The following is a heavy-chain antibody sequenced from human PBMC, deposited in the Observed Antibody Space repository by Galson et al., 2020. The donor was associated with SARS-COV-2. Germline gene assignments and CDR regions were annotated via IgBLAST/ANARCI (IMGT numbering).Heavy chain of an antibody. V-gene: IGHV4-39*01. CDR1: GGSISSSSYY. CDR3: ARPYCSSTSCLPYDAFDI. J-gene: IGHJ3*02. D-gene: IGHD2-2*01. Sequence: SETLSLTCTVSGGSISSSSYYWGWIRQPPGKGLEWLGSIYYSGSTYYNPSLKSRVTISVDTSKNQFSLKLSSVTAADTAVYYCARPYCSSTSCLPYDAFDIWGQGTMVTVSS. CDR2: IYYSGST.